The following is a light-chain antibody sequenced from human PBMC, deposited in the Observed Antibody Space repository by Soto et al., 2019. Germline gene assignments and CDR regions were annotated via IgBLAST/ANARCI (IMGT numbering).Light chain of an antibody. J-gene: IGKJ4*01. CDR3: QQRSSWPPLT. V-gene: IGKV3D-20*02. CDR2: GAT. CDR1: QRVSSGN. Sequence: EIVLTQSPVTLSLSPGERATLSCSASQRVSSGNLAWYQQKPGLAPRLLIFGATSRAAGIPDRFSGSGSGTDFTLTISSLEPEDFAIYYCQQRSSWPPLTFGGGTKVDIK.